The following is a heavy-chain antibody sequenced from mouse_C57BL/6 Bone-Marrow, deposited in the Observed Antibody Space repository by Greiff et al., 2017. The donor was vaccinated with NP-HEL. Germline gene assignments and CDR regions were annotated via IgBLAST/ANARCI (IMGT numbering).Heavy chain of an antibody. Sequence: QVQLQQSGAELVRPGASVTLSCKASGYTFTDYEMHWVKQTPVHGLEWIGAIDPETGGTAYNQKFKGKAILTADKSSSTAYMELRSLTSEDSAVYYCTREGWLRRGACFAYWGQGTLVTVSA. CDR3: TREGWLRRGACFAY. CDR2: IDPETGGT. J-gene: IGHJ3*01. CDR1: GYTFTDYE. V-gene: IGHV1-15*01. D-gene: IGHD2-2*01.